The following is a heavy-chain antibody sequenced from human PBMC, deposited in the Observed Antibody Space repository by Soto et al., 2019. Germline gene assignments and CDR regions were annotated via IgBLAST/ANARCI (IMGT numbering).Heavy chain of an antibody. J-gene: IGHJ6*02. CDR2: INHSGST. D-gene: IGHD3-3*01. CDR1: GSSFSGYY. CDR3: ARDSFWSGYYSYYYYGLYV. V-gene: IGHV4-34*01. Sequence: ETRRDTDALTGSSFSGYYWRWVRPPPGKGLEWSGEINHSGSTNYNPSLKSRVTISVDTSKNQFSLKLSSVTAADTAVYYCARDSFWSGYYSYYYYGLYVWRHGT.